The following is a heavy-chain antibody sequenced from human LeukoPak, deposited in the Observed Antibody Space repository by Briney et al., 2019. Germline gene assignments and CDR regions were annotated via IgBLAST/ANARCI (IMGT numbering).Heavy chain of an antibody. CDR3: ARDDRRYCSGGTCYSRDY. CDR2: INHSGGA. J-gene: IGHJ4*02. V-gene: IGHV4-34*01. Sequence: SETLSLTCAVYGGSFSGYYWSWIRQPPGKGLEWIGEINHSGGANYNPSLKTRVTISVDTSKNQLSLKLRSVTAADTAVYYCARDDRRYCSGGTCYSRDYWGQGTLVTVSS. D-gene: IGHD2-15*01. CDR1: GGSFSGYY.